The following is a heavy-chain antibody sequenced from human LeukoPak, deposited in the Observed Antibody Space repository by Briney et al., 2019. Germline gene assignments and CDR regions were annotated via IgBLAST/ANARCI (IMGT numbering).Heavy chain of an antibody. Sequence: GGSLRLSCAASGFSFSDYWMNWVRQAPGKGLEWVAEIKPDGREKNYVGSVKGRFIISRDNAKNSLYLQMNSLRAEDTAVYYCAKGYCCGGSCNSGYWGQGTLVTVSS. CDR3: AKGYCCGGSCNSGY. V-gene: IGHV3-7*03. J-gene: IGHJ4*02. CDR1: GFSFSDYW. D-gene: IGHD2-15*01. CDR2: IKPDGREK.